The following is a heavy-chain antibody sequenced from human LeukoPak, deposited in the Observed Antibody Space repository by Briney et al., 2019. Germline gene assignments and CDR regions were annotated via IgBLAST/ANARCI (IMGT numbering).Heavy chain of an antibody. CDR2: IKQDESEK. CDR1: GLTFINCA. J-gene: IGHJ3*01. CDR3: ARRRYGEAFNV. Sequence: GGSLRLSCAASGLTFINCAMTWVRQAPGKGLEWVANIKQDESEKHYADSVKGRFTISRDNAKNSLYLQMNSLTAEDTAVFYCARRRYGEAFNVWGQGTMVTVSS. V-gene: IGHV3-7*01. D-gene: IGHD3-9*01.